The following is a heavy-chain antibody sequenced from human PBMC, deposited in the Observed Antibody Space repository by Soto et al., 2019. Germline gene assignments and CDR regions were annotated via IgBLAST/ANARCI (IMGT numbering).Heavy chain of an antibody. CDR3: ARDKPIYVLVVVDNDEF. D-gene: IGHD3-3*02. Sequence: PGGSXRLSCAASGVTCTNHNINWFRQAPGKGLEWVSSISSSSSFINYADSVKGRFSISRDNGKNLVYLQMDSLRAEDTDVYYCARDKPIYVLVVVDNDEFWGQGPLV. CDR1: GVTCTNHN. J-gene: IGHJ4*02. V-gene: IGHV3-21*01. CDR2: ISSSSSFI.